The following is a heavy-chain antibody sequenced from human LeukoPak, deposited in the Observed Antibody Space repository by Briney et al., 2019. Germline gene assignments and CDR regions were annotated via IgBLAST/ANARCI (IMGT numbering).Heavy chain of an antibody. CDR1: GYAFTAYY. Sequence: GASVKVSCKASGYAFTAYYMHWVRQAPGQGLEWMGIINPSGGSTSYAQKFQGRVTMTRDTSTSTVYMELSSLRSEDTAVYYCARDQDWNYAFDIWGQGTMVTVSS. CDR2: INPSGGST. CDR3: ARDQDWNYAFDI. V-gene: IGHV1-46*01. D-gene: IGHD1-7*01. J-gene: IGHJ3*02.